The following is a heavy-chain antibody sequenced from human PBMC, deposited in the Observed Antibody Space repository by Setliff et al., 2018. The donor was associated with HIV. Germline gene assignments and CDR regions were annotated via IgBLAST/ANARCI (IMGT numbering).Heavy chain of an antibody. J-gene: IGHJ4*02. CDR3: AHNLWTNPPRS. Sequence: SGPRCEPTQTLTLTCTFSGFSLSTSGVGVGWIRQPPGKALEWLALIYWDDDKRYSPSLKSRLTITKGTSKNQVVLTMTNMDPVDTATYYCAHNLWTNPPRSWGQGTLVTVSS. CDR1: GFSLSTSGVG. D-gene: IGHD3-10*01. V-gene: IGHV2-5*02. CDR2: IYWDDDK.